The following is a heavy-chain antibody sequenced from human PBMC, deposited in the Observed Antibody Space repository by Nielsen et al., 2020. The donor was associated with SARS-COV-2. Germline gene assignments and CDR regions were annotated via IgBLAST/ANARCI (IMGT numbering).Heavy chain of an antibody. CDR1: GGPISSSSYY. Sequence: SETLSLTCTVSGGPISSSSYYWGWIRQPPGKGLEWIGSIYYSGSTYYNPSLKSRVTISVDTSKNQFSLKLSSVTAADTAVYYCARFSIVVVPAAYYYFDYWGQGTLVTVSS. CDR3: ARFSIVVVPAAYYYFDY. J-gene: IGHJ4*02. CDR2: IYYSGST. D-gene: IGHD2-2*01. V-gene: IGHV4-39*07.